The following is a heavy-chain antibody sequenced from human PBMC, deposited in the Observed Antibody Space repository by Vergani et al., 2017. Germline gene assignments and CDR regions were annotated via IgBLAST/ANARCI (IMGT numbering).Heavy chain of an antibody. CDR1: GFTIIMHD. J-gene: IGHJ3*02. CDR2: LSASDRRT. CDR3: AKVSRSEVAGTFGAFDI. D-gene: IGHD6-19*01. V-gene: IGHV3-23*01. Sequence: EVQLLESGGDLVQPGGSLRLTCAASGFTIIMHDMSWVRQAPGKGLEWVSTLSASDRRTHYADSVKGRFTISRDNSKNTLFLHMNSLRPEDTAVYYCAKVSRSEVAGTFGAFDIWGQGTMVTVSS.